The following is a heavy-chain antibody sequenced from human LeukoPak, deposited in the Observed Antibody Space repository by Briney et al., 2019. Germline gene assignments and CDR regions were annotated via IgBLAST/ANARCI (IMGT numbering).Heavy chain of an antibody. Sequence: GSSVKVSCKASGGTFSSYAISWVRQAPGQGLEWMGGIIPIFGTANYAQKFQGRGTITADQSTSTAYLELSSLRSEDTAVYYCARGDYDSSGYYFLTVYFWGQGTLVTVSS. CDR2: IIPIFGTA. D-gene: IGHD3-22*01. CDR3: ARGDYDSSGYYFLTVYF. J-gene: IGHJ4*02. CDR1: GGTFSSYA. V-gene: IGHV1-69*01.